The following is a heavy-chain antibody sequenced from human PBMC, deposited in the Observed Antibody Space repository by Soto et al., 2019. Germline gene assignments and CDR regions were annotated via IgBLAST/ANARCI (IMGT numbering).Heavy chain of an antibody. CDR1: GYTFTSYA. CDR2: INAGNGNT. V-gene: IGHV1-3*01. CDR3: ARDQREGYCSSTSCSDGMDV. J-gene: IGHJ6*02. D-gene: IGHD2-2*01. Sequence: ASVKVSCKASGYTFTSYAMHWVRQAPGQRLEWMGWINAGNGNTKYSQKFQGRVTITRDTSASTAYMELSSLRSEDTAVYYCARDQREGYCSSTSCSDGMDVWGQGTTVTVSS.